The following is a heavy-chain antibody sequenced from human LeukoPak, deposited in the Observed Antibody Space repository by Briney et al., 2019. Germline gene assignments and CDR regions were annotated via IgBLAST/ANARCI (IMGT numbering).Heavy chain of an antibody. CDR3: ARDLGPTYCILDY. CDR1: GGSFSGYY. CDR2: INHSGST. Sequence: SETLSLTCAVYGGSFSGYYWSWIRQPPGKGLEWIGEINHSGSTNYNPSLKSRVTISVDTSKNQFSLKLSSVTAADTAVYYCARDLGPTYCILDYWGQGILVTVSS. D-gene: IGHD3-16*01. J-gene: IGHJ4*02. V-gene: IGHV4-34*01.